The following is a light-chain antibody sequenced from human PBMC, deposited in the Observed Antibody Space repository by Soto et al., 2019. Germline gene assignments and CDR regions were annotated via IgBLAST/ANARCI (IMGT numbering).Light chain of an antibody. CDR2: DAS. Sequence: IHMTHSPSTLSACLSHRFTITFRASQSISSWLAWYQQKPGKAPKLLIYDASSLESGVPSRFSGSAAGTDFTLSISSLQPDDFATYYCHQYNSYFQTFGQGTKVDIK. CDR1: QSISSW. V-gene: IGKV1-5*01. CDR3: HQYNSYFQT. J-gene: IGKJ1*01.